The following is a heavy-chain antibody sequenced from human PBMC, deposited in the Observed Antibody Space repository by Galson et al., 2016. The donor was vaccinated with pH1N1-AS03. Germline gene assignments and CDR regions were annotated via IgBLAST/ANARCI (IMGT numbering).Heavy chain of an antibody. CDR1: GFTFSSYA. V-gene: IGHV3-64*01. D-gene: IGHD6-13*01. CDR2: ISGNGFST. J-gene: IGHJ4*02. CDR3: ARGPVSYSNYWFPPPDY. Sequence: SLRLSCAASGFTFSSYAMHWVRQAPGKGLEYVSAISGNGFSTYYANSVKGRFTISRDNSKNTLYHQMGSLRAEDMAVYYCARGPVSYSNYWFPPPDYWGQGTLVTVSS.